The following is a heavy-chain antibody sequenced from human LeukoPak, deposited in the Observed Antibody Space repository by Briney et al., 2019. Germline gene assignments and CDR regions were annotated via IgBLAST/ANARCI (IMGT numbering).Heavy chain of an antibody. J-gene: IGHJ4*02. CDR3: ARAWQLGTFDY. V-gene: IGHV4-34*01. CDR1: GGSFSGYY. D-gene: IGHD6-13*01. Sequence: SETLSLTCAVYGGSFSGYYWSWIRQPPGKGLEWIGEINHSGSTNYNPSLKSRVTISVDTSKNQFSLKLSSVTAADTAVYYCARAWQLGTFDYWGQGTLVTVSS. CDR2: INHSGST.